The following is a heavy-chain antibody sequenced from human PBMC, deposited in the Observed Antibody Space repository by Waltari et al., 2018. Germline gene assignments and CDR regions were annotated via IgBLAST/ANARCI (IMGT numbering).Heavy chain of an antibody. J-gene: IGHJ4*02. CDR1: GGTFSSYA. CDR2: ISPDLCIA. Sequence: QVQLVQSGAEVKKPGSSVKVSCKASGGTFSSYAISWVRQAPGQGLEWMGRISPDLCIANYAQEFQGRVRITADKSTSTAYMELSSLRSEDTAVYYCASGRHSSSWSHYYFDYWGQGTLVTVSS. CDR3: ASGRHSSSWSHYYFDY. D-gene: IGHD6-13*01. V-gene: IGHV1-69*04.